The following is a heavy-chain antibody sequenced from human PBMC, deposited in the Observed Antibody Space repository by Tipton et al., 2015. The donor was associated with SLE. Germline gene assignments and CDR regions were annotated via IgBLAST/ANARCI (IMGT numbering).Heavy chain of an antibody. CDR3: ARGGYYYDSSGYYYGAFDI. CDR2: IIPIFGTA. V-gene: IGHV1-69*01. J-gene: IGHJ3*02. D-gene: IGHD3-22*01. CDR1: GGTFSSYA. Sequence: QSGAEVKKPGSSVKVSCKASGGTFSSYAISWVRQAPGQGLEWMGGIIPIFGTANYAQKFQGRVTITADESTSTAYMELSSLRSEDTAVYSCARGGYYYDSSGYYYGAFDIWGQGTMVTVSS.